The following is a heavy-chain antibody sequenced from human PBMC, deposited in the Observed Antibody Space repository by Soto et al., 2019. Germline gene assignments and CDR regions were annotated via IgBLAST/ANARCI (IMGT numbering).Heavy chain of an antibody. CDR2: IWYDGSNK. D-gene: IGHD2-21*02. CDR3: ARDKVPYRGGDCYRLSNAFDI. J-gene: IGHJ3*02. CDR1: GFTFSSYG. V-gene: IGHV3-33*01. Sequence: QVQLVESGGGVVQPGRSLRLSCAASGFTFSSYGMHWVRQAPGKGLEWVAVIWYDGSNKYYADSVKGRFTISRDNSKHTLYLQMNSLRAEDTAVYYCARDKVPYRGGDCYRLSNAFDIWGQGTMVTVSS.